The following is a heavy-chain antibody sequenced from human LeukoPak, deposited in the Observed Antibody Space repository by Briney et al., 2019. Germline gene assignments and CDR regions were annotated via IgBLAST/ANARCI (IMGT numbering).Heavy chain of an antibody. J-gene: IGHJ6*03. CDR1: GYTFTGYY. V-gene: IGHV1-46*01. Sequence: GASVKVSCKASGYTFTGYYMHWVRQAPGQGLEWMGIINPSGGSTSYAQKFQGRVTMTRDMSTSTVYMELSSLRSDDTAVYYCARVYCTNGVCYMEEAYYYYYMDVWGKGTTVTVSS. D-gene: IGHD2-8*01. CDR2: INPSGGST. CDR3: ARVYCTNGVCYMEEAYYYYYMDV.